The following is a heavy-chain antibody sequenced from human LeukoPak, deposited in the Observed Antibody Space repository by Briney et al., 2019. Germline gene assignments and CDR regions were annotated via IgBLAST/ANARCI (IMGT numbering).Heavy chain of an antibody. CDR3: AKDLRMIVVAKPDY. V-gene: IGHV3-23*01. CDR2: ISGSGSST. CDR1: GFTFSSYA. J-gene: IGHJ4*02. Sequence: PGGSLRLSCAASGFTFSSYAMSWVRQAPGKGLEWVSAISGSGSSTYYADSVKGRFIISRDNSKNTLYLQMNSLRAEDTAVYYCAKDLRMIVVAKPDYWGQGTLVTVSS. D-gene: IGHD3-22*01.